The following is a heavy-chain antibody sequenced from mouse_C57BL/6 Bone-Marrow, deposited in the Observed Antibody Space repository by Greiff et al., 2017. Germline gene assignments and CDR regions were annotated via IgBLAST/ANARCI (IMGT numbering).Heavy chain of an antibody. Sequence: EVKLVESGGGLVQPKGSLKLSCAASGFTFNTYAMHWVRQAPGKGLEWVARIRSKSSNYATYYADSVKDRFTISRDDSQSMLYLQMNNLKTEDTAMYYCVGYYGSSLGTVYAMDYWGKGTSVTVSS. V-gene: IGHV10-3*01. CDR1: GFTFNTYA. CDR3: VGYYGSSLGTVYAMDY. J-gene: IGHJ4*01. D-gene: IGHD1-1*01. CDR2: IRSKSSNYAT.